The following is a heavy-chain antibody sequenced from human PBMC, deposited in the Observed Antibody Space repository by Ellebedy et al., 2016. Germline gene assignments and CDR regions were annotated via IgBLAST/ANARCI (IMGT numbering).Heavy chain of an antibody. CDR3: ARENYSGPFWYFDL. J-gene: IGHJ2*01. Sequence: SETLSLTCSVSGVSISSYCWSWIRQPAGKGLEWIGRICTGGTTNYSPSLKNRVTMSLDTSNNQISLKLTSLTAADTAVHYCARENYSGPFWYFDLWGRGTLVTVSS. V-gene: IGHV4-4*07. D-gene: IGHD4-23*01. CDR1: GVSISSYC. CDR2: ICTGGTT.